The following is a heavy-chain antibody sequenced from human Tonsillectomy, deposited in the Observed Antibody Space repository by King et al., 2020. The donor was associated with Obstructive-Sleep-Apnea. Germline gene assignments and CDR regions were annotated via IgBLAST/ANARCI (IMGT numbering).Heavy chain of an antibody. D-gene: IGHD2-15*01. CDR2: IRRKGYGGAT. Sequence: VQLVESGGGLVQPGRALRLSCTASGLTFGDYTMSWFRQGPGKGLEWVGLIRRKGYGGATEYAASVKGRFTISTDDSKTIAYLQMNSLKTEDTAVYYCTSYCSGGSCSVFYYYGMDVWGQGTTVTVSS. J-gene: IGHJ6*02. CDR1: GLTFGDYT. CDR3: TSYCSGGSCSVFYYYGMDV. V-gene: IGHV3-49*03.